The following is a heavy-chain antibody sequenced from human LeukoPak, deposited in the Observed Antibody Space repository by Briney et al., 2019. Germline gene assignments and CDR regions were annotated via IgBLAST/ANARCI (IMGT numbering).Heavy chain of an antibody. D-gene: IGHD1-1*01. CDR1: GFTFSDAW. CDR2: IKSETNGGTI. J-gene: IGHJ4*02. Sequence: PGGSLRLSCAASGFTFSDAWVSWVRQAPGKGREWIGRIKSETNGGTIDYAAPVNGRFNPSRDDSKHTLDLQMNSLKTEDTGVYYCSAGTGRTDFDYWGQGTLVIVSS. V-gene: IGHV3-15*01. CDR3: SAGTGRTDFDY.